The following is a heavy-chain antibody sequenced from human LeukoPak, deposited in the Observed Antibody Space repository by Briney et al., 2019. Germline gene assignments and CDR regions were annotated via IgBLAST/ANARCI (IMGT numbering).Heavy chain of an antibody. D-gene: IGHD1-7*01. V-gene: IGHV4-39*07. CDR1: GYSISSSSYY. Sequence: SETLSLTCTVSGYSISSSSYYWGWIRQPPGKGLEWIGSLYYSGSTYYNPSLKSRVTISGDMSNNQFSLKLSSVTAADTAVYYCTRGDGDWNFPYFYNMDVWGKGTRVTVSS. CDR2: LYYSGST. CDR3: TRGDGDWNFPYFYNMDV. J-gene: IGHJ6*03.